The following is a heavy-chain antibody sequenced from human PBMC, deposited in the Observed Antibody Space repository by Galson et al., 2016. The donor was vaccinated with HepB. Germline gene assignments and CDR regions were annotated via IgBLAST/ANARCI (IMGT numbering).Heavy chain of an antibody. CDR3: ARGMATIFPFDY. CDR2: IYPNDSDI. CDR1: GYSFTSYW. V-gene: IGHV5-51*01. J-gene: IGHJ4*02. Sequence: QSGAEVKKPGESLKISCKGSGYSFTSYWIAWVRQMPGKGLECMGIIYPNDSDIRYSPSFQGQVTIPADKSISTAYLQWSSLKASDTAMYYCARGMATIFPFDYRGQGTLVTVSS. D-gene: IGHD5-24*01.